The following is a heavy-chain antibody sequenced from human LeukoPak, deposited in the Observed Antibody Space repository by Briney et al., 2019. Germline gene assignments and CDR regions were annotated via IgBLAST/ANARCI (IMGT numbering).Heavy chain of an antibody. CDR1: GGSISSSNW. V-gene: IGHV4-4*02. D-gene: IGHD3-16*01. CDR3: ARRTPWIRQPGDYYFDY. CDR2: IYHSGST. J-gene: IGHJ4*02. Sequence: SGTLSLTCAVSGGSISSSNWWSWVRQPPGKGLEWIGEIYHSGSTNYNPSLKSRVTISVDKSKNQFSLKLSSVTAADTAVYYCARRTPWIRQPGDYYFDYWGQGTLVTVSS.